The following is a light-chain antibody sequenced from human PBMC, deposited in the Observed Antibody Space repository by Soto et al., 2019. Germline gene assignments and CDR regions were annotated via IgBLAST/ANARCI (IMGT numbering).Light chain of an antibody. CDR1: HSIINW. CDR3: QQYNSYRT. CDR2: XAS. J-gene: IGKJ4*02. Sequence: IRRTQSTSTLSSSVGDRVTIDXRASHSIINWLRWYQQRPGKAPKXXIFXASTLDTGVPSIVSGSGSGTEFTITISNLQAYEVATYCCQQYNSYRTFGGGTKVDIK. V-gene: IGKV1-5*01.